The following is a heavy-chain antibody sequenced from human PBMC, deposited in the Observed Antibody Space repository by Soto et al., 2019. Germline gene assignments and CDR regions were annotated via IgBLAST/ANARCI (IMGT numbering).Heavy chain of an antibody. CDR2: IYYSGST. V-gene: IGHV4-61*03. J-gene: IGHJ4*02. D-gene: IGHD6-13*01. CDR3: ARPRGLRGKVAAGMVYFDY. Sequence: SETLSLTCTVSGGSVSSGSYYWSWIRQPPGKGLEWIGYIYYSGSTNYNPSLKSRVTISVDTSISTAYLQWSSLKASDTAMYYCARPRGLRGKVAAGMVYFDYWGQGTLVTVSS. CDR1: GGSVSSGSYY.